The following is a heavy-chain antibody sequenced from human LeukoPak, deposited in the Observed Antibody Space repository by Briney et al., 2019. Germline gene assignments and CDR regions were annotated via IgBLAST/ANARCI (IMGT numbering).Heavy chain of an antibody. D-gene: IGHD6-25*01. V-gene: IGHV7-4-1*02. CDR1: GYTFISHA. J-gene: IGHJ5*02. Sequence: ASVKVSCKASGYTFISHAMNWVRQAPGQGLEWMGWINTDTGNPTYAQGFTGRYVFSLDTSVSTAYLQISSLKPEDTAVYYCARTQGLVRGWFDPWGQGTLVTVSS. CDR3: ARTQGLVRGWFDP. CDR2: INTDTGNP.